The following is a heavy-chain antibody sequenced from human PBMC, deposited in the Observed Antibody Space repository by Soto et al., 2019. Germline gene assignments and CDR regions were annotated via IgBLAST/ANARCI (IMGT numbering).Heavy chain of an antibody. D-gene: IGHD3-22*01. CDR2: INHSGST. J-gene: IGHJ3*01. V-gene: IGHV4-34*01. CDR3: ARRWLHMIVVAITSGDAFEL. Sequence: PSETLSLTCAVYGGSFSGYYWSWIRQPPGKGLEWIGEINHSGSTNYNPSLKSRVTISVDTSKNQFSLKLSSVTAADTAVYYCARRWLHMIVVAITSGDAFELWSQGTTLTVSS. CDR1: GGSFSGYY.